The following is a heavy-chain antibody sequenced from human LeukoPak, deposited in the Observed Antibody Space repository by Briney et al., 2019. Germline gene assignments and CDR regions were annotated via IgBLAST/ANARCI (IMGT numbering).Heavy chain of an antibody. V-gene: IGHV3-7*03. CDR2: IKQDGSEK. Sequence: GGSLRLSCAASGFTFSSYWMSWVRQAPGKGLEWVANIKQDGSEKYYVDSVKSRFTISRDNAKNSLYLQMNSLRAEDTAVYYCARDEEEYYYDSSGYYDYWGQGTLVTVSS. CDR1: GFTFSSYW. D-gene: IGHD3-22*01. J-gene: IGHJ4*02. CDR3: ARDEEEYYYDSSGYYDY.